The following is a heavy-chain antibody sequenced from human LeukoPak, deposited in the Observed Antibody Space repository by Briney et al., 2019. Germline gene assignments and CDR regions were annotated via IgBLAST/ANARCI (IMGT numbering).Heavy chain of an antibody. CDR2: IIVGSGNT. D-gene: IGHD3-10*01. CDR1: GFTFTSSA. Sequence: AASVTVSCTASGFTFTSSAMQWVRQARGQRLEWIGWIIVGSGNTNYAQKFQERVTITRDMSTSTAYMELSSLRSEDTAVYYCAADGSLWFGETYYYYGMDVWGQGTTVTVSS. CDR3: AADGSLWFGETYYYYGMDV. V-gene: IGHV1-58*02. J-gene: IGHJ6*02.